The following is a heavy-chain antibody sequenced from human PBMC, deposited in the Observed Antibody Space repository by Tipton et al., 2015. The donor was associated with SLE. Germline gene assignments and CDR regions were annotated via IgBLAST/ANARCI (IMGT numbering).Heavy chain of an antibody. CDR2: ISGSGGST. J-gene: IGHJ6*02. CDR1: GFTFSSYS. CDR3: AKARAAGGDYYYGMDV. V-gene: IGHV3-23*01. D-gene: IGHD6-19*01. Sequence: SLRLSCAASGFTFSSYSMNWVRQAPGKGLEWVSAISGSGGSTYYADSVKGRFTISRDNSKNTLYLQMNSLRAEDTAVYYCAKARAAGGDYYYGMDVWGQGTTVTISS.